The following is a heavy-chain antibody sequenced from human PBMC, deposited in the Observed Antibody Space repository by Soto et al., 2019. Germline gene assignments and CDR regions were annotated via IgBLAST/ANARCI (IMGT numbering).Heavy chain of an antibody. CDR2: VFSNDEK. D-gene: IGHD6-19*01. CDR3: ARSSDSSLQYIYYFDY. J-gene: IGHJ4*02. CDR1: DFSLNNARMG. V-gene: IGHV2-26*01. Sequence: SGPTLVNPTETLMLTCSVSDFSLNNARMGVSWIRQSPGKALEWLAHVFSNDEKSYSTSLRSRLTVSKDSSGGQVVLTVTNMDPADTATYFCARSSDSSLQYIYYFDYWGPGIPVTVSS.